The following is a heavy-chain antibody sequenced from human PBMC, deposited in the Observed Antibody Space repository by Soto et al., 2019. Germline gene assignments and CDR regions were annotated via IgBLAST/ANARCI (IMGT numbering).Heavy chain of an antibody. CDR2: ISGSSTTI. V-gene: IGHV3-48*02. CDR1: GFTFSTDS. Sequence: EVQLVESGGGFVQPGGSLRLSCAASGFTFSTDSMHWVRQAPGKGLEWVSYISGSSTTIYYAVSVKGRFTISRDNAKSSLYLQMDSLRDEDTAVYYCARRGYSYGPTIDYWGQGTLVTVSS. D-gene: IGHD5-18*01. CDR3: ARRGYSYGPTIDY. J-gene: IGHJ4*02.